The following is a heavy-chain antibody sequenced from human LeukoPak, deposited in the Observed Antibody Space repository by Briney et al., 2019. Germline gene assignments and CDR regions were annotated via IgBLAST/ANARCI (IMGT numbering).Heavy chain of an antibody. CDR1: GFGFSYAW. CDR3: TTAPSGYAYMNGWHLDY. J-gene: IGHJ4*02. CDR2: IKRKSDGETT. Sequence: PGGSLRLSCAASGFGFSYAWMSWVRQAPGKGPEWIGRIKRKSDGETTDYAAPVKGRFTISRDDSKSTLFLQMNSLKTEDTAFYYCTTAPSGYAYMNGWHLDYWGQGALVTVSS. V-gene: IGHV3-15*01. D-gene: IGHD5-18*01.